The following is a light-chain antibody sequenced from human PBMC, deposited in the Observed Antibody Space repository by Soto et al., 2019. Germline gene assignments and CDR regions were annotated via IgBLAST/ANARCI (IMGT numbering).Light chain of an antibody. Sequence: QSALTQPASVSGSPGQSITISCTGTSSDVGGYNYVSWYQQHPGEAPQLMIYDVSNRPSGVSDRFSGSKSGNTASLTISGLQAEDEADYYCSSYTSSITDVFGSGTKLTVL. CDR1: SSDVGGYNY. CDR2: DVS. J-gene: IGLJ1*01. CDR3: SSYTSSITDV. V-gene: IGLV2-14*01.